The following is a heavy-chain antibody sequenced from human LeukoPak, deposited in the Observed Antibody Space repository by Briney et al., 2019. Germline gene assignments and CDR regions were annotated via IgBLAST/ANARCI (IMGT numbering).Heavy chain of an antibody. CDR2: IYYSGST. V-gene: IGHV4-59*12. CDR3: ARGGTYQLLDY. J-gene: IGHJ4*02. CDR1: GGSISSYY. Sequence: SETLSLTCTVSGGSISSYYWSWIRQPPGKGLEWIGYIYYSGSTNYNPSLKSRVTISVDTSKNQFSLKLSSVTAADTAVYYCARGGTYQLLDYWGQGTLVTVSS. D-gene: IGHD2-2*01.